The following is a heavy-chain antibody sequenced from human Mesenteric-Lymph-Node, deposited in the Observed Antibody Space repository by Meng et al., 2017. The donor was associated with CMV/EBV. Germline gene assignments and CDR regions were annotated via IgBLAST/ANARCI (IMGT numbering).Heavy chain of an antibody. Sequence: GESLKISCAASGFTFSSYSMNWVRQAPGKGLEWVSYISSSSSTIYYADSVKGRFTISRDNAKNSLYLQMNSLRAEDTAVYYCARRGDFWSGYYGGTGFDYWGQGTLVTVSS. CDR2: ISSSSSTI. J-gene: IGHJ4*02. D-gene: IGHD3-3*01. V-gene: IGHV3-48*04. CDR3: ARRGDFWSGYYGGTGFDY. CDR1: GFTFSSYS.